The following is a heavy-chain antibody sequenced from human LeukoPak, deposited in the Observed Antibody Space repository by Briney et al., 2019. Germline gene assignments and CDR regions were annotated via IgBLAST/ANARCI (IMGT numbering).Heavy chain of an antibody. D-gene: IGHD2-15*01. J-gene: IGHJ4*02. CDR1: GFTFSSYS. V-gene: IGHV3-21*01. CDR2: ISSSSSYI. CDR3: ARDSSKGYCSGGSCYGDFDY. Sequence: PGGSLRLSCAASGFTFSSYSMNWVRQAPGEGLEWVSSISSSSSYIYYADSVKGRFTISRDNAKNSLYLQMNGLRAEDTAVYYCARDSSKGYCSGGSCYGDFDYWGQGTLVTVSS.